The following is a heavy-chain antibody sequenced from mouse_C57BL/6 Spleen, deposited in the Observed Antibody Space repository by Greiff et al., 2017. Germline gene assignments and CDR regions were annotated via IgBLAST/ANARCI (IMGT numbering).Heavy chain of an antibody. CDR1: GYSITSGYY. J-gene: IGHJ2*01. V-gene: IGHV3-6*01. D-gene: IGHD1-1*01. CDR2: ISYDGSN. CDR3: ARYYYGSGY. Sequence: EVKLMESGPGLVKPSQSLSLTCSVTGYSITSGYYWNWIRQFPGNKLEWMGYISYDGSNNYNPSLKNRISITRDTSKNQFFLKLNSVTTEDTATYYCARYYYGSGYWGQGTTLTVSS.